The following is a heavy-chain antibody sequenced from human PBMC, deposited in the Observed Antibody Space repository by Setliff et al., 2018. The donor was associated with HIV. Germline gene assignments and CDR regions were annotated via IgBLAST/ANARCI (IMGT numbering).Heavy chain of an antibody. CDR1: GFTFSSYS. J-gene: IGHJ3*01. CDR2: VSPAGDIT. D-gene: IGHD5-12*01. CDR3: AKPTSGFYPRPYDL. Sequence: GGSLRLSCAASGFTFSSYSMNWVRQAPGKGLEWVAAVSPAGDITYYSDSLRGRFTVSRDNSKNMLFLQMNNLGVEDSAIYYCAKPTSGFYPRPYDLWGHGTKVTVSS. V-gene: IGHV3-23*01.